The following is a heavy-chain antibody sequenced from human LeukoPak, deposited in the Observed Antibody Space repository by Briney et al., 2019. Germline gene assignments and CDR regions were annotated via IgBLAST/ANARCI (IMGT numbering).Heavy chain of an antibody. Sequence: GGSLRLSCAASGFTVSSNYMSWVRQAPGKGLEWVSVIYSGGSTGYADSVKGRFTTSRDNAKNSLYLQMNSLIAEDTAFYYCARAESAFDIWSQGRMVTVSS. CDR1: GFTVSSNY. CDR3: ARAESAFDI. V-gene: IGHV3-53*01. D-gene: IGHD1-14*01. J-gene: IGHJ3*02. CDR2: IYSGGST.